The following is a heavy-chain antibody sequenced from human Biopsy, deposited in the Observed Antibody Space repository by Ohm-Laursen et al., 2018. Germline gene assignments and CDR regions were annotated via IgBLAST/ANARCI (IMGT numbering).Heavy chain of an antibody. D-gene: IGHD1-26*01. CDR2: IYYTGST. V-gene: IGHV4-59*08. CDR3: ARHAPSYSGSYWRYFDL. Sequence: SDTLSLTCNVSGGSISNLYRSWIRQPPGKGLEWIGYIYYTGSTNYNPSLKSRVTISVDTSMNHLSLRLTSVTAAGTAVYYCARHAPSYSGSYWRYFDLWGRGTLVTVSS. J-gene: IGHJ2*01. CDR1: GGSISNLY.